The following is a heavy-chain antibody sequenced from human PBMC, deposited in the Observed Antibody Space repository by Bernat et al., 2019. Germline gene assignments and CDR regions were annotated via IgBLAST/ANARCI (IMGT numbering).Heavy chain of an antibody. V-gene: IGHV1-18*01. J-gene: IGHJ6*02. CDR1: GYTFSTYA. CDR3: VAATTSSNCRTNSCPRGQYYYGVDV. CDR2: ISGYNGNT. Sequence: QVQLVQSGAEVKKPGASVKVSCKASGYTFSTYAITWVRQAPGQGLEWMGSISGYNGNTRYEEKLQGRVTMTTDTSTSTAYMELRSLTSDDTAVYYCVAATTSSNCRTNSCPRGQYYYGVDVWGQGTTVTVSS. D-gene: IGHD2-2*01.